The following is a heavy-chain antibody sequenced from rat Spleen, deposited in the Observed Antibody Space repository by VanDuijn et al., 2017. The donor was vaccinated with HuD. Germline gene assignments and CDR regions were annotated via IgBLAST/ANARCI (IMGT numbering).Heavy chain of an antibody. Sequence: EVQLVESGGGLVQPGRSLKLSCAALGFTFSNYDMAWVRQAPTKGLEWVASISSSGGTPYYRDSVRGRFTVSRDNAKSTLYLQMDSLTSEDSATYYCAKHPPYYFDYWGQGVMVTVSS. V-gene: IGHV5-25*01. J-gene: IGHJ2*01. CDR2: ISSSGGTP. D-gene: IGHD3-1*01. CDR1: GFTFSNYD. CDR3: AKHPPYYFDY.